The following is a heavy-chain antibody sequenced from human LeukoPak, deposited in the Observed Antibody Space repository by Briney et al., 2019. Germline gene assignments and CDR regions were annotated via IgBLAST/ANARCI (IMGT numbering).Heavy chain of an antibody. CDR1: GFTVSSNY. V-gene: IGHV3-66*01. CDR3: ARDFRVYYFDY. Sequence: GSLRLSCAASGFTVSSNYMSWVRQAPGKGLEWGSVIYSGGSTYYADSVKGRFTISRDNSKNTLYLQMNSLRAEDTAVYYCARDFRVYYFDYWGQGTLVTVSS. CDR2: IYSGGST. J-gene: IGHJ4*02.